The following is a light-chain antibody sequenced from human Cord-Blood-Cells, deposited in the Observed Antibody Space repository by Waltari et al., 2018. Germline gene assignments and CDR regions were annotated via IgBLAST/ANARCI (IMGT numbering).Light chain of an antibody. Sequence: TQSPATLSVSPGERATLSCRASQSVSSNLAWYQQKPGQAPRLLIYGASTRATGIPARFSGSGSGTEFTLTISSLQSEDFAVYYCQQYNNWLFTFGPGTKVYIK. J-gene: IGKJ3*01. V-gene: IGKV3-15*01. CDR3: QQYNNWLFT. CDR1: QSVSSN. CDR2: GAS.